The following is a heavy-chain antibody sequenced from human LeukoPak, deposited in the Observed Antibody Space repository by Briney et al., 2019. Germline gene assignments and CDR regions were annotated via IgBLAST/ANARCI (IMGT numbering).Heavy chain of an antibody. Sequence: GGSLRLSCAASGFTVSTNYMSWVRQAPGKGLEWVSVFYSGGDRYYADSVKGRFTISRDNSKNTLYLQMNSLRAEDTAVYYCAKDRSYYGYFDYWGQGTLVTVSS. CDR3: AKDRSYYGYFDY. V-gene: IGHV3-53*05. CDR2: FYSGGDR. D-gene: IGHD1-26*01. CDR1: GFTVSTNY. J-gene: IGHJ4*02.